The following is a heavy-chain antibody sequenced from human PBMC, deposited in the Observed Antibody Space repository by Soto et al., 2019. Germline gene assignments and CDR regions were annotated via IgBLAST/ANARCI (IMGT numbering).Heavy chain of an antibody. V-gene: IGHV1-8*01. CDR3: ARGVSAGVDY. D-gene: IGHD1-26*01. Sequence: ASVKVACKASGYSFTSLDIDWVRQTAGQGLEWMGWMQPSTGRTGYAQKFQGRVTMTRDTSINTAYMELTTLTSDDTAFYYCARGVSAGVDYWGQGTLVTVSS. J-gene: IGHJ4*02. CDR2: MQPSTGRT. CDR1: GYSFTSLD.